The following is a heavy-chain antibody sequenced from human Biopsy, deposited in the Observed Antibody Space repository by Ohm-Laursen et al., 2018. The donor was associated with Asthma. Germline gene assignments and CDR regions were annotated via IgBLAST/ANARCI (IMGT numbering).Heavy chain of an antibody. Sequence: SLRLSCAASGFAVSRDYMFWVRQAPGKGLEWASVIYSGGTSHTADSVRGRFTISRDYSKNTLYLQMHSLRAEDTAVYYCARGDSSNWSHYYFDYWGRGTLVTVSS. CDR2: IYSGGTS. CDR3: ARGDSSNWSHYYFDY. D-gene: IGHD3-9*01. J-gene: IGHJ2*01. CDR1: GFAVSRDY. V-gene: IGHV3-53*01.